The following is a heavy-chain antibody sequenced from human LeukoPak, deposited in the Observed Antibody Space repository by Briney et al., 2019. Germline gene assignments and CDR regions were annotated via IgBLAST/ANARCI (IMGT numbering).Heavy chain of an antibody. D-gene: IGHD5-24*01. V-gene: IGHV3-53*01. Sequence: GGSLRLSCAASGFTFSTYAVNWVRQAPGKGLEWVSVIYSGGSTYYADSVKGRFTISRDNSKNTLYLQMNSLRAEDTAVYYCARDFFRRDGYNFWGQGTLVTVSS. CDR2: IYSGGST. CDR1: GFTFSTYA. J-gene: IGHJ4*02. CDR3: ARDFFRRDGYNF.